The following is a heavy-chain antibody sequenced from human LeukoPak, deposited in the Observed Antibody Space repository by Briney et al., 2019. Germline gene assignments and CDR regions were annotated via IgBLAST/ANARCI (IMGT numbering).Heavy chain of an antibody. CDR3: AREPTTVTTPRWFDP. CDR2: IHYDGSNK. Sequence: PGGSLRLSCAASGFTFRSYGMHWVRQAPGKGLEWVAFIHYDGSNKYYADSVKGRFTISRDNSKNTLYVQMNSLRAEDTAVYYCAREPTTVTTPRWFDPWGQGTLVTVSS. CDR1: GFTFRSYG. V-gene: IGHV3-30*02. J-gene: IGHJ5*02. D-gene: IGHD4-17*01.